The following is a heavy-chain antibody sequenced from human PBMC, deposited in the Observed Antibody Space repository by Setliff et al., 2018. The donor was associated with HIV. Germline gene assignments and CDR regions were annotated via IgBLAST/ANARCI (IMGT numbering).Heavy chain of an antibody. J-gene: IGHJ4*02. CDR2: IYYSGST. Sequence: PSETLSLTCTVSGGSITTGSYYWSWIRQHPGKGLEWLGYIYYSGSTYYNPSLKSRVTISADTSKKNQFSLNLSSVTAADTAFYYCAMAVADKGVYYLDYWGRGTLVTVSS. CDR3: AMAVADKGVYYLDY. CDR1: GGSITTGSYY. D-gene: IGHD6-19*01. V-gene: IGHV4-31*03.